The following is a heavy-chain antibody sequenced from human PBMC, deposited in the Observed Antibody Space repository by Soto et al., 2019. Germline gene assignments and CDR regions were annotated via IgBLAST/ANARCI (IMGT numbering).Heavy chain of an antibody. CDR3: ARAYSDSFDI. D-gene: IGHD2-15*01. CDR1: GFTFSDYY. J-gene: IGHJ3*02. V-gene: IGHV3-11*01. Sequence: QVQLVESGGGLVKPGGSLRLSCVASGFTFSDYYMTWIRQAPGKGLEWVSYISSSGNGIYYPDSVKGRFTISRDTAKESRYLQMRSVRPEDTAVYYGARAYSDSFDICGQGTVVVVSS. CDR2: ISSSGNGI.